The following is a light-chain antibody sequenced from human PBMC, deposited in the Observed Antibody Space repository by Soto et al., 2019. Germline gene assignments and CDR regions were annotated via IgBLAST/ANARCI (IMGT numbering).Light chain of an antibody. J-gene: IGLJ2*01. CDR1: SSDVGASDH. Sequence: QAASVSGSPGQSITITCTGTSSDVGASDHVSWYQHHPGKAPKYMIYDVSNRPSGVSNRFSGSKSGNTASLTISGLQAEDEAHYYCSSYATSSSLLFGGGTKLTVL. CDR2: DVS. V-gene: IGLV2-14*03. CDR3: SSYATSSSLL.